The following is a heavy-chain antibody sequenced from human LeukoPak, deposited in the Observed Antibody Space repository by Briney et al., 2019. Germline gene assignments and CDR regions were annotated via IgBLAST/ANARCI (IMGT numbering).Heavy chain of an antibody. D-gene: IGHD3-22*01. CDR3: TYYYDSSTYYHVDY. V-gene: IGHV3-15*01. CDR1: GFTFSNAW. J-gene: IGHJ4*02. CDR2: IKSKTNGGTT. Sequence: GGSPRLSCAASGFTFSNAWMSWVRQVTGKGLDWVGRIKSKTNGGTTDHAAPVKGRFTISRDDSKSTLYLQMNSLKTEDTAVHYCTYYYDSSTYYHVDYWGQGTLVTVSS.